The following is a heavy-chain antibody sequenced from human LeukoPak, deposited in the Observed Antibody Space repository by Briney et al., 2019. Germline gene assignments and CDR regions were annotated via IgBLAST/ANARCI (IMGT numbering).Heavy chain of an antibody. CDR1: GGSISSSSYY. J-gene: IGHJ6*02. V-gene: IGHV4-39*07. Sequence: SETLSLTCTVSGGSISSSSYYWGWIRQPPGKGLEWIGSIYYSGSTYYNPSLKSRVTISVDTSKNQFSLKLSSVTAADTAVYYCARVHGGHDYYYYYGMDVWGQGTTVTVSS. D-gene: IGHD4-23*01. CDR3: ARVHGGHDYYYYYGMDV. CDR2: IYYSGST.